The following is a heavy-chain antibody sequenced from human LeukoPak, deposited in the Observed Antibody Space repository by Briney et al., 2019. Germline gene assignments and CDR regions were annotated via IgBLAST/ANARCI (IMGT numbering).Heavy chain of an antibody. CDR2: INHSGST. CDR3: ARVVAWSGYYTYYYYYMDV. CDR1: GGSFSGYY. D-gene: IGHD3-3*01. J-gene: IGHJ6*03. V-gene: IGHV4-34*01. Sequence: TSSETLSLTCAVYGGSFSGYYWSWIRQPPGKGLEWIGEINHSGSTNYNPSLKSRVTISVDTSKNQFSLKLSSVTAADTAVYYCARVVAWSGYYTYYYYYMDVWGKGTTVTVSS.